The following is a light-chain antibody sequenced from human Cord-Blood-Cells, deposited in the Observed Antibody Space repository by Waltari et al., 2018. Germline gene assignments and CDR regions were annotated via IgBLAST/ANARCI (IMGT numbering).Light chain of an antibody. CDR3: QQYNNWPPWT. CDR1: QSVRRN. V-gene: IGKV3-15*01. CDR2: GAS. Sequence: EIVMTQSPATLSVSPGERATLSCRASQSVRRNLAWYQQKPGQAPRLPIYGASTRATGIPARFSCSESGTEFTLTISSLQSEDFAVYYCQQYNNWPPWTFGQGTKVEIK. J-gene: IGKJ1*01.